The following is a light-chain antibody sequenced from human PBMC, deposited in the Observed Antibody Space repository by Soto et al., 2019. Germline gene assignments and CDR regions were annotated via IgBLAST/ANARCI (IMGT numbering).Light chain of an antibody. CDR3: MQGTHWPPYT. CDR1: QSLVYSDGNTY. V-gene: IGKV2-30*01. CDR2: WVS. Sequence: DVVLTQSPLSLAVTLGQPASISCRSSQSLVYSDGNTYLNWFQQRPGQSPRRLIYWVSNRDSGVPDRLSGSGSGTDFTLKISRVEAEDIAIYYCMQGTHWPPYTFGQGTKLEI. J-gene: IGKJ2*01.